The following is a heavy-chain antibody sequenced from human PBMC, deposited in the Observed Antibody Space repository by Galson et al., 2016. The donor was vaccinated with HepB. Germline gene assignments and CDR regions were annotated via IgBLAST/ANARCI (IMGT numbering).Heavy chain of an antibody. D-gene: IGHD2-2*01. V-gene: IGHV1-18*01. CDR2: ISPYNGNR. J-gene: IGHJ4*02. CDR3: ARDPPVSAAQVFDY. Sequence: SVKVSCKASGYTFNHFGISWVRQVPGQGLEWVGWISPYNGNRDYAHKLEGRLTMTTDTSTSTAYMELRSLRSDDTAVYYCARDPPVSAAQVFDYWGQGTLVTVTS. CDR1: GYTFNHFG.